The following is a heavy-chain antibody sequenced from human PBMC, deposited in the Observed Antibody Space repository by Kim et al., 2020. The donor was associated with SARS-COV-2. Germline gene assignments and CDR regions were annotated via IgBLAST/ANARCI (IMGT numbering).Heavy chain of an antibody. CDR1: GGSFSGYY. CDR3: ARRLSNTSGWGSHYCDL. J-gene: IGHJ4*02. V-gene: IGHV4-34*01. Sequence: SETLSLTCAVYGGSFSGYYWRWIRQPPGKGLEWIGELNHSGRTNYNPSLKSRVTISVDTSKNQFSLKLTSVTAADTAVYYCARRLSNTSGWGSHYCDLWGQGILVTVSS. CDR2: LNHSGRT. D-gene: IGHD3-10*01.